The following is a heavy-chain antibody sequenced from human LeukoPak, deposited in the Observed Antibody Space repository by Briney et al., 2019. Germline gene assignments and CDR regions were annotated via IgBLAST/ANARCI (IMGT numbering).Heavy chain of an antibody. D-gene: IGHD6-19*01. V-gene: IGHV4-61*02. J-gene: IGHJ4*02. CDR3: ARGEAVAGSVDY. Sequence: SETLSLTCTVSGGSIGSGSYYWSWIRQPAGKGLEWIGRIYTSGSTNYNPSLKSRVTISVDTSKNQFSLKLSSVTAADTAVYYCARGEAVAGSVDYWGQGTLVTVSS. CDR2: IYTSGST. CDR1: GGSIGSGSYY.